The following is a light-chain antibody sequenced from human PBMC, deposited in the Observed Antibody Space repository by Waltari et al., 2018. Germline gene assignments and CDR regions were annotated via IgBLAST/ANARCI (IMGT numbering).Light chain of an antibody. CDR3: QQYKQRPPWT. V-gene: IGKV3-15*01. Sequence: EILMTQSPATLSVSPGERATLSCRASHNVAFDLAWYQQKPGQAPRLLMHGASTRATGIPARFSGSGSGTEFSLTISSLQSEDFAIYYCQQYKQRPPWTFGQGTKVEIK. CDR2: GAS. CDR1: HNVAFD. J-gene: IGKJ1*01.